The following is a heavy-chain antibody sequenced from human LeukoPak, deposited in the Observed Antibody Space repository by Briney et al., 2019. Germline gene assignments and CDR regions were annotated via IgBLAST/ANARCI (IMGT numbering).Heavy chain of an antibody. V-gene: IGHV4-34*01. CDR1: GGSFSGYY. CDR2: INHSGST. J-gene: IGHJ4*02. Sequence: PSETLSLTCAVYGGSFSGYYWSWIRQPAWKGLEWIGEINHSGSTNYNPSLKSRVTISVDTSKNQFSLKLSSVTAADTAVYYCAIYGSGSYYKDYWGQGTLVTVSS. CDR3: AIYGSGSYYKDY. D-gene: IGHD3-10*01.